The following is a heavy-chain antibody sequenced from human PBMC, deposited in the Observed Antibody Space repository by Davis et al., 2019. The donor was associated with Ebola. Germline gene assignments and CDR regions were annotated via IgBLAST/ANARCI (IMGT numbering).Heavy chain of an antibody. J-gene: IGHJ4*02. CDR3: ARGTYDFWSGLED. D-gene: IGHD3-3*01. CDR2: SRNKLNSYTT. Sequence: GGSLRLSCAASGFTLSDHYMDWVRQAPGKGLEWVGRSRNKLNSYTTLYAASVKGRFTISRDDSKNSLYLQMNSLKTEDTAVYYCARGTYDFWSGLEDWGQGTLVTVSS. V-gene: IGHV3-72*01. CDR1: GFTLSDHY.